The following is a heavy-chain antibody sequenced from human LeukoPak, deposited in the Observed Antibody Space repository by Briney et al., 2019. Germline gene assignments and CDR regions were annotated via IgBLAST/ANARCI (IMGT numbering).Heavy chain of an antibody. D-gene: IGHD1-26*01. Sequence: GGSLRLSCAASGFTFSSYAMSWVRQAPGKGLEWVSAISGSGGSTYYADSVKGRFTISRDNSKNTLYLQMNSLRAEDTAVYYCAKDRCQWSGSYDRYFDYWGQGTLVTVSS. V-gene: IGHV3-23*01. J-gene: IGHJ4*02. CDR3: AKDRCQWSGSYDRYFDY. CDR2: ISGSGGST. CDR1: GFTFSSYA.